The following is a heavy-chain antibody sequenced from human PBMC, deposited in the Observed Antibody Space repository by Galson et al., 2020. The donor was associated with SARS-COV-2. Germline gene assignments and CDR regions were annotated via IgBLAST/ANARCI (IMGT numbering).Heavy chain of an antibody. D-gene: IGHD2-15*01. CDR3: AKSGREQISSNMGSFFDY. Sequence: GGSLRLSCAVSGFTFSSYDIHWVRQAPGKGLEWVAVVWYDGGFKYNEDSVKGRFTTSRDTSKSTVYLRLNSLRVEDTAIYYCAKSGREQISSNMGSFFDYWGRGTLVTVSS. CDR2: VWYDGGFK. V-gene: IGHV3-33*06. CDR1: GFTFSSYD. J-gene: IGHJ4*02.